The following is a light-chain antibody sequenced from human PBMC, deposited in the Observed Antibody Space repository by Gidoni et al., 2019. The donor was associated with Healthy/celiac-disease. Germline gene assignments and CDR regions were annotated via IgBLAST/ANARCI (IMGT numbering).Light chain of an antibody. CDR2: AVA. CDR3: QQYYSTPYT. V-gene: IGKV1-NL1*01. J-gene: IGKJ2*01. Sequence: DIQMTQSPSSLSASVGDRVTITCRASQGISNSLAWYQQKPGKAPKLLLYAVARLESGVPSRFSGSGSGTDYTLTISSLQTEDFATYYCQQYYSTPYTFGQGTKLEIK. CDR1: QGISNS.